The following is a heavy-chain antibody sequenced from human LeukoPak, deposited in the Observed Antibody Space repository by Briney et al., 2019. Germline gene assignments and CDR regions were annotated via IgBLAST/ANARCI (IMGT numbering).Heavy chain of an antibody. CDR2: IISSGSSSTI. J-gene: IGHJ5*02. CDR3: ARVLGGVGWFDP. D-gene: IGHD2-8*01. V-gene: IGHV3-48*01. Sequence: GGSLRLSCAASGFTFSSYSMNWVRQAPGKGLEWVSYIISSGSSSTIYYAGSVKGRFTISRDNAKNSLYLQMNSLRAEDTAVYYCARVLGGVGWFDPWGQGTLVTVSS. CDR1: GFTFSSYS.